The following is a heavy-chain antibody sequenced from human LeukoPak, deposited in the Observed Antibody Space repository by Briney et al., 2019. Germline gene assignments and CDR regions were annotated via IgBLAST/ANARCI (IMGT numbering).Heavy chain of an antibody. Sequence: PGGSLRLSCAASGFTVSSSYMSWVRQAPGKGLEWVSVIYSGGSTYHADSVKGRFTISRDNSKNTLYLQMNSLRAEDTAVYYCARDGIGELSMDYWGQGTLVTVSS. J-gene: IGHJ4*02. CDR2: IYSGGST. D-gene: IGHD3-10*01. CDR1: GFTVSSSY. V-gene: IGHV3-66*01. CDR3: ARDGIGELSMDY.